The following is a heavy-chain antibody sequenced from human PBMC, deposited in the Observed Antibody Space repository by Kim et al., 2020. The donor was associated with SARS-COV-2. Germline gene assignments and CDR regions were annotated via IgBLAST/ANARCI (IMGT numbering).Heavy chain of an antibody. Sequence: GGSLRLSCAASGFTFGSYDMSWVRQAPGKGLEWVAVISDSGGGAYYADSVKGRFTISRDNSKNTLNLQMKSLRAEDTAVYYCAKDLVAGSGELGFDYWGQGTLVTVSS. D-gene: IGHD3-16*01. V-gene: IGHV3-23*01. CDR3: AKDLVAGSGELGFDY. CDR1: GFTFGSYD. J-gene: IGHJ4*02. CDR2: ISDSGGGA.